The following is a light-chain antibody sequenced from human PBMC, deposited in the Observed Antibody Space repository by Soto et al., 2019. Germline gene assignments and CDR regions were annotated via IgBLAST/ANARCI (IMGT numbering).Light chain of an antibody. V-gene: IGKV3-15*01. CDR3: QQYNNWPPWT. CDR2: DAS. CDR1: QSVSNN. J-gene: IGKJ1*01. Sequence: ILMTQSPATLSVSPGERATLSCRASQSVSNNLAWYQQKPGQAPRLLIYDASTRATGIPARFSGSGSGTEFTLTISGLQSEDFAVYYCQQYNNWPPWTFGQGTTVDIK.